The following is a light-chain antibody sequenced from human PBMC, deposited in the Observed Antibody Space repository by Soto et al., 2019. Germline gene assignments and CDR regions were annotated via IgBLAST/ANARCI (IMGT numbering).Light chain of an antibody. CDR3: QQYGRSPRT. V-gene: IGKV3-20*01. CDR2: GAS. CDR1: QSVSSNY. Sequence: DIVLTQSPDTLSLSPGNRATLSCRASQSVSSNYLVWYQQKPGQAPRLLIYGASSRATGIPDRFSGSGSGTDFTLTISRLEPEYFAVYYCQQYGRSPRTFGQGTKVDVK. J-gene: IGKJ1*01.